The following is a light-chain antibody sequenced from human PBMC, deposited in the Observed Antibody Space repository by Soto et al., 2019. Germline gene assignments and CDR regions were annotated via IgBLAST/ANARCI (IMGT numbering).Light chain of an antibody. Sequence: QLTQSPSSLSASVGDRVTITCRASQDVSRYLAWYQQKAGKAPKLLIYGASTLQSGVPSRFSGFGSGTEFTLTISSLQPDDFATYYCQQYKAFWTFGQGTKVELK. CDR1: QDVSRY. V-gene: IGKV1-9*01. CDR3: QQYKAFWT. J-gene: IGKJ1*01. CDR2: GAS.